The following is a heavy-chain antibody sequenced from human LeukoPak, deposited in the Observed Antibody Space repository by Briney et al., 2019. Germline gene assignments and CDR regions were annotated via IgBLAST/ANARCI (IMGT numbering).Heavy chain of an antibody. V-gene: IGHV3-23*01. CDR3: VKGGQDCSPTTCYYD. D-gene: IGHD2-2*01. J-gene: IGHJ4*02. CDR1: GYIFNNYA. Sequence: GGSLRLSCVASGYIFNNYAVSWVRQAPGKGLEWVSAVSGSGSTYYADSVKGRFTISRDNSKNTGYLQMNSLRAEDTAVYYCVKGGQDCSPTTCYYDWGQGTLVTVSS. CDR2: VSGSGST.